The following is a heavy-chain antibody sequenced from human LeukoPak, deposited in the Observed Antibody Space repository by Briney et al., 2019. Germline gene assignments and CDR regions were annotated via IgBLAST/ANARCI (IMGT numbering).Heavy chain of an antibody. J-gene: IGHJ6*03. Sequence: GGSLRLSCAASGFTFSSYAMHWVRQAPGKGLEYGSAISSNGGSTYYANSVKGRFTISRDNSKNTLYLQMGSLRAEDMAVYYCARVKTDYYYYYMDVWGKGTTVTVSS. V-gene: IGHV3-64*01. CDR2: ISSNGGST. CDR1: GFTFSSYA. CDR3: ARVKTDYYYYYMDV. D-gene: IGHD2-21*02.